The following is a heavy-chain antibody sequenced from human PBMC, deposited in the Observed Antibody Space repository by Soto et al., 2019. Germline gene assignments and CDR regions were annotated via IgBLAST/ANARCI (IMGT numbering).Heavy chain of an antibody. CDR1: GGSFSGYY. D-gene: IGHD3-10*01. CDR3: ARGPITMVRGAYDYYGMDV. Sequence: PSETLSLTCAVYGGSFSGYYWSWIRQPPGKGLEWIGEINHSGSTNYNPSLKSRVTISVDTSKNQFSLKVSSVTAADTAVYYCARGPITMVRGAYDYYGMDVWGQGTTVTVS. CDR2: INHSGST. V-gene: IGHV4-34*01. J-gene: IGHJ6*02.